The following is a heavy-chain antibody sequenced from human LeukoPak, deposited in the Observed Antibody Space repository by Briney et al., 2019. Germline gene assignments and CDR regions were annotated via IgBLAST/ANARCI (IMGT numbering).Heavy chain of an antibody. J-gene: IGHJ4*02. D-gene: IGHD1-26*01. CDR2: IHYSGSP. Sequence: PSETLSLTCTVSGGSISSSSYYWGWIRQPPGKGLEWIGSIHYSGSPYYNPSLKSRVTISVDTSKNHFSLKLSSVTAADTAVYYCARPPDGSGSYFDYRGQGTLVTVSS. CDR1: GGSISSSSYY. CDR3: ARPPDGSGSYFDY. V-gene: IGHV4-39*02.